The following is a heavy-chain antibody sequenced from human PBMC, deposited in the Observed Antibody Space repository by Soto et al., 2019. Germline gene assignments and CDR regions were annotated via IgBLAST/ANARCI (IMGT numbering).Heavy chain of an antibody. CDR2: ISGGGSYI. V-gene: IGHV3-21*06. CDR3: ARDSDCHSTSCFFPPHV. D-gene: IGHD2-2*01. J-gene: IGHJ6*02. CDR1: GFTFSDEN. Sequence: GGSLRLSCSASGFTFSDENMSWVRQVPGKGLEWVSGISGGGSYIFYADSVQGRFSISRDNPKNSLFLEMNSPRVEDTAVYYCARDSDCHSTSCFFPPHVWGQGTTVTVSS.